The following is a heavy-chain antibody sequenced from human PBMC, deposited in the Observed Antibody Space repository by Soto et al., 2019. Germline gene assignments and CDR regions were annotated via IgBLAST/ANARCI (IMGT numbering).Heavy chain of an antibody. CDR3: ARTTYGDYRDGAFDI. Sequence: GGSLRLSCAASGFTFDDCGMSWVRQAPGKGLEWVSGINWNGGSTGYADSVKGRFTISRDNAKNSLYLQMNSLRAEDTALYHCARTTYGDYRDGAFDIWGQGTMVTVSS. V-gene: IGHV3-20*01. CDR2: INWNGGST. CDR1: GFTFDDCG. J-gene: IGHJ3*02. D-gene: IGHD4-17*01.